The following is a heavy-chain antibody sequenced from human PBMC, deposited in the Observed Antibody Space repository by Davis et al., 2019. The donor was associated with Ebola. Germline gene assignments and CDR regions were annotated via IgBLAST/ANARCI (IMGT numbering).Heavy chain of an antibody. D-gene: IGHD6-13*01. CDR3: ARSGQAAAAEYYYYYGMDV. CDR1: GYTFTGYY. CDR2: INPNSGGT. J-gene: IGHJ6*02. Sequence: ASVKVSCKASGYTFTGYYMHWVRQAPGQGLEWMGWINPNSGGTNYAQKFQGRVTMTRDTSISTAYMELSRLRSDDTAVYYCARSGQAAAAEYYYYYGMDVWGQGTTVTVSS. V-gene: IGHV1-2*02.